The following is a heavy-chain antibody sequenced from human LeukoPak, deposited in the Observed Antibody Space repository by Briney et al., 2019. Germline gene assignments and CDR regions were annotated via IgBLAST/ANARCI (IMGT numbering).Heavy chain of an antibody. CDR3: ARVSADGFHQDY. D-gene: IGHD5-24*01. CDR2: IYSTGGA. V-gene: IGHV4-59*01. Sequence: SETLSLTCSVSGGAINNYYWTWIRQPPGKGLEWIGYIYSTGGAYYNPSHKSRLTISVDTSKNQFSLKVRSVTPADTAVYYCARVSADGFHQDYWGQGTLVTVSS. CDR1: GGAINNYY. J-gene: IGHJ4*02.